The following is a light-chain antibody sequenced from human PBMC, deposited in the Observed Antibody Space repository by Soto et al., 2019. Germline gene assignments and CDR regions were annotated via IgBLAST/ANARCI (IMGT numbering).Light chain of an antibody. CDR1: QNVASDY. J-gene: IGKJ5*01. Sequence: EFVLTQSPGTLSLSPGERATLSCRASQNVASDYLAWYRQKPGQPPRVLIYGASARAIGIPDRISGSGSGTDFTLTISRLEPEDFAVYYCQQYGDLPTFGQGTRLEIK. CDR2: GAS. CDR3: QQYGDLPT. V-gene: IGKV3-20*01.